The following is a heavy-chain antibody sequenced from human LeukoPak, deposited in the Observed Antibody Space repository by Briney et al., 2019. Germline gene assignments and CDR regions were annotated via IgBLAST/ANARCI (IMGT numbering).Heavy chain of an antibody. J-gene: IGHJ4*02. V-gene: IGHV3-7*01. CDR3: ATTVPGYPDDYFDN. CDR1: QFTLSNYW. CDR2: TSQDGTSI. D-gene: IGHD3-9*01. Sequence: PGGSLRLSCPASQFTLSNYWMSWVRQAPGKGLERVAHTSQDGTSIYYVDFVKGRFTISRDNAKNSLYLQMDSLRVEDTAVYYCATTVPGYPDDYFDNWGQGTLVTVSS.